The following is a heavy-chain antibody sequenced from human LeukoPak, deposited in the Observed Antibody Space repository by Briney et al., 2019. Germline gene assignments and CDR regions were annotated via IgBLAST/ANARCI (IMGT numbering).Heavy chain of an antibody. CDR3: ASVTGTTRYGMDV. CDR1: GYTLTELS. CDR2: FDPEDGET. D-gene: IGHD1-7*01. V-gene: IGHV1-24*01. J-gene: IGHJ6*02. Sequence: ASVKVSCKVSGYTLTELSMHWVRQAPGKGLEWMGGFDPEDGETIYAQKFQGRVTMTEDTSTSTAYMELRSLRSDDTAVYYCASVTGTTRYGMDVWGQGTTVTVSS.